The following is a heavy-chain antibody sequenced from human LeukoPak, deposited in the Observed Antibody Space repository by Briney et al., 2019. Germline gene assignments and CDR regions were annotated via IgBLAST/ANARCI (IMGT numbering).Heavy chain of an antibody. V-gene: IGHV3-74*01. CDR1: GFILRRYC. D-gene: IGHD7-27*01. CDR2: VSRDGSFT. Sequence: GGSVRLLCAASGFILRRYCVHWVRQARGKGLGWVSRVSRDGSFTNYADPVKGRLAISRDNARNTSYLLMSTLRAEDTAVYFCVRDGDDFNFDSWGQGSRVTVSS. J-gene: IGHJ5*01. CDR3: VRDGDDFNFDS.